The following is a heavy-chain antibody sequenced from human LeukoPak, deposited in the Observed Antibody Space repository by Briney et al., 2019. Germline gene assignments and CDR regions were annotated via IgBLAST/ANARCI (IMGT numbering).Heavy chain of an antibody. D-gene: IGHD3-22*01. J-gene: IGHJ4*02. CDR1: GFTFDDYG. Sequence: PGGSLRLSCAASGFTFDDYGMSWVRQAPGKGLEWVSGINSNGGSTGYADSVKGRFTISRDNAKNSLYLQMNSLIAEDTALYYCXXXXXXSDYYDSSXXXXXNXXXXWXQGTLVTVSS. CDR2: INSNGGST. CDR3: XXXXXXSDYYDSSXXXXXNXXXX. V-gene: IGHV3-20*04.